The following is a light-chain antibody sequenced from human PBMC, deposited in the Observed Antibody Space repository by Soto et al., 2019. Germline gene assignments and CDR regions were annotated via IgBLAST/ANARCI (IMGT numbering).Light chain of an antibody. V-gene: IGLV2-14*01. CDR1: SSDVGGYNF. Sequence: QSVLTQPASVSGSPGQSITISCTGTSSDVGGYNFVSWYQQHPGKAPKLMIYEVTNRPSGVSNRFSGSKSGNTASLTISGXQAEDEATYYCSSYTGSSTLVYVFGTGTKLTVL. CDR3: SSYTGSSTLVYV. CDR2: EVT. J-gene: IGLJ1*01.